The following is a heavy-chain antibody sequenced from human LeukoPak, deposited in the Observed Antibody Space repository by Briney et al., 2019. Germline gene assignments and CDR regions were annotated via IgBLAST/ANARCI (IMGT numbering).Heavy chain of an antibody. J-gene: IGHJ5*02. Sequence: SETLSLTCTVSGGSISSGTYYWRWIRQPPGKGLEWIGSFYYSGATYYNPSLKSRVTISANTSKNQFSLTLSSVTAADTAVYYCARQTPVITMVRGGFDPWGQGSLLTVSS. D-gene: IGHD3-10*01. CDR3: ARQTPVITMVRGGFDP. CDR2: FYYSGAT. V-gene: IGHV4-39*01. CDR1: GGSISSGTYY.